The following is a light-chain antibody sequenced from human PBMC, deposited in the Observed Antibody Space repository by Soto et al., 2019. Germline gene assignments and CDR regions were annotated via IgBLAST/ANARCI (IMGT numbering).Light chain of an antibody. V-gene: IGKV1D-13*01. J-gene: IGKJ4*01. CDR1: QGISSA. CDR2: DAS. Sequence: AIQLTQSPSSLSASVGDRVTITCRASQGISSALAWYQQKPGKAPKLLIYDASSLESGVPSRFSGSGSGTDFTLTISSLQPEDFAADYRQQCNKYPLFGGGTKVEIK. CDR3: QQCNKYPL.